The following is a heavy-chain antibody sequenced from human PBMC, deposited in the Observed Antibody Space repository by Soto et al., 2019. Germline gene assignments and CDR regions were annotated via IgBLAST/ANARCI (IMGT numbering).Heavy chain of an antibody. J-gene: IGHJ5*02. CDR1: GGTFSSYA. V-gene: IGHV1-69*13. D-gene: IGHD2-2*01. CDR3: SSSSPLRDAKHLGWFDP. Sequence: SVKVSCKASGGTFSSYAISGVRQVPGQGREGMGGIIPIFGTANNAQKFQGRVTITADESTTTAYMELSSLRSEDTAVYYCSSSSPLRDAKHLGWFDPWGQGTLVTVSS. CDR2: IIPIFGTA.